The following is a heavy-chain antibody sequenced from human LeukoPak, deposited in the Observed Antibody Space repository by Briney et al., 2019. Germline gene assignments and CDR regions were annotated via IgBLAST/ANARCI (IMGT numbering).Heavy chain of an antibody. D-gene: IGHD3-16*02. Sequence: GASVKVSCKASGYTFTGYYMHWVRQAPGQGLEWMGWINPNSGGTNYAKKFQGRVTMTRDTSISTAYMELSRLRSDDTAVYYCARLETYVWGSYRPYFDYWGQGTLVTVSS. CDR3: ARLETYVWGSYRPYFDY. CDR2: INPNSGGT. V-gene: IGHV1-2*02. CDR1: GYTFTGYY. J-gene: IGHJ4*02.